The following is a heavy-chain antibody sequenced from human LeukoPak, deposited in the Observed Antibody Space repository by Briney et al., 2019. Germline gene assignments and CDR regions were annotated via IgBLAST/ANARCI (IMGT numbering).Heavy chain of an antibody. V-gene: IGHV3-48*03. Sequence: PGGSLRLSCAASGFTFSSYEMDWVRQAPGKGLEWVSYISSSGSTIYYADSVKGRFTISRDNAKNSLYLQMNSLRAEDTAVYYCARMQQWVPDYWGQGTLVTVSS. D-gene: IGHD6-19*01. J-gene: IGHJ4*02. CDR1: GFTFSSYE. CDR2: ISSSGSTI. CDR3: ARMQQWVPDY.